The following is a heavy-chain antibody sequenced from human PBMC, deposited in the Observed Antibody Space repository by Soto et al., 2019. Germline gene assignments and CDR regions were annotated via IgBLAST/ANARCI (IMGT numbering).Heavy chain of an antibody. V-gene: IGHV1-69*01. CDR3: ARGLAAAGTRLYYYGMDV. J-gene: IGHJ6*02. D-gene: IGHD6-13*01. Sequence: QVQLVQSGAEVKKPGSSVKVSCKASGGTFSSYAISWVRQAPGQGLEWMGGIIPIFGTANYAQKFQGRVTITADESTSTAYMELSSLRYEDTAVYYCARGLAAAGTRLYYYGMDVWGQGTTVTVSS. CDR1: GGTFSSYA. CDR2: IIPIFGTA.